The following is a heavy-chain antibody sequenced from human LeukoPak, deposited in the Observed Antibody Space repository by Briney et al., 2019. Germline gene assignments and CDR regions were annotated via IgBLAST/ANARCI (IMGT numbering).Heavy chain of an antibody. J-gene: IGHJ6*02. V-gene: IGHV1-2*02. Sequence: ASVKVSCKASGYTFTGYYMHWVRQAPGQGLEWMAWINPNSGGTNYAQKFQGRVTMTRDTSISTAYMELSRLRSEDTAVYYCATVLPAASYYYYYYGMDVWGQGTTVTVSS. CDR3: ATVLPAASYYYYYYGMDV. D-gene: IGHD2-2*01. CDR1: GYTFTGYY. CDR2: INPNSGGT.